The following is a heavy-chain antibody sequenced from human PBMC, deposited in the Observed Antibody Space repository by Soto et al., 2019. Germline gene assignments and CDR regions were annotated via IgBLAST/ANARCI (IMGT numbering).Heavy chain of an antibody. Sequence: GGSLRLSCAASGFTFSSYSMNWFHQAPGKGLEWVSSISSSSSYIYYADSVKGRFTISRDNAKNSLYLQMNSLRAEGTAVYYCASGLEAGAVYWGQGTLVTVSS. CDR1: GFTFSSYS. CDR3: ASGLEAGAVY. V-gene: IGHV3-21*01. D-gene: IGHD3-3*01. J-gene: IGHJ4*02. CDR2: ISSSSSYI.